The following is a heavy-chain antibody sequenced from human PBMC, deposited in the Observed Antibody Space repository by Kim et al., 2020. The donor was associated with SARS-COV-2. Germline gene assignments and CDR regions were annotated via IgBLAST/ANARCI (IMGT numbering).Heavy chain of an antibody. V-gene: IGHV4-59*01. CDR1: GGSISNYY. J-gene: IGHJ4*02. CDR3: AREKGGSSNRYGVFDY. CDR2: IYYSGST. Sequence: SETLSLTCIVSGGSISNYYWSWIRQPPGKGLEWIGYIYYSGSTNYNPSLKSRVTISVDTSKNQFSLNLNSVTAADTAVYYCAREKGGSSNRYGVFDYWGLGTLVTVSS. D-gene: IGHD6-13*01.